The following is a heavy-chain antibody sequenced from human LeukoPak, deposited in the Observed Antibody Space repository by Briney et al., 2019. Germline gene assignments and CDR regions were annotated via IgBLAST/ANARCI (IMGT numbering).Heavy chain of an antibody. Sequence: GGSLRLSCAASGFTFSSYSMNWVRQAPGKGLEWVSSISSSSSYIYYADSVKGRFTISRDNAKNSLYLQMNSLRAEDTAVYYCAKDRIHYYDSSGYYYYYYMDVWGKGTTVTISS. CDR2: ISSSSSYI. J-gene: IGHJ6*03. D-gene: IGHD3-22*01. CDR3: AKDRIHYYDSSGYYYYYYMDV. CDR1: GFTFSSYS. V-gene: IGHV3-21*01.